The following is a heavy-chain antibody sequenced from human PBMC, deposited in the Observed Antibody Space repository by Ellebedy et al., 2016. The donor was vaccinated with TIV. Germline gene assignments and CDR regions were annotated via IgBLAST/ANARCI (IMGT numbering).Heavy chain of an antibody. D-gene: IGHD2-21*02. CDR2: INAGNGNT. J-gene: IGHJ4*02. Sequence: AASVKVSCKASGYTFSSYAMHWVRQAPGQRLEWMGWINAGNGNTKYSQKFQGRVTITRDTSASTAYMELSSLRFKDTAVYYCASPDAYCGGDCYQSQFDYWGQGTQVTVSS. V-gene: IGHV1-3*01. CDR1: GYTFSSYA. CDR3: ASPDAYCGGDCYQSQFDY.